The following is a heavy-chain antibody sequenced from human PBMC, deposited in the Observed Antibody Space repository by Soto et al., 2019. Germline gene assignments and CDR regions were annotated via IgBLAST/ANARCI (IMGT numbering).Heavy chain of an antibody. CDR2: INPSGGST. D-gene: IGHD4-17*01. Sequence: ASVKVSCKASGYTFTSYYMHWVRQAPGQGLEWMGIINPSGGSTSYAQKFQGRVTMTRDTSTSTVYMELSSLRSEDTAVYYCARGGRTTVTTFWFDPWGQGTLVTVSS. CDR3: ARGGRTTVTTFWFDP. J-gene: IGHJ5*02. V-gene: IGHV1-46*03. CDR1: GYTFTSYY.